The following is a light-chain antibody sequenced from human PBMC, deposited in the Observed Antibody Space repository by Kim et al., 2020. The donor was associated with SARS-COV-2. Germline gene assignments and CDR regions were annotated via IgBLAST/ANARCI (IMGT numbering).Light chain of an antibody. CDR1: QGISNH. CDR3: QQYNRYPLT. Sequence: DIQMTQSPSSLSASVGDRVTITCRASQGISNHLAWFQQKPGKAPKSLIYAASSLHSGVPSKFSGSGSGTDFTLTISSLQPEDFATYYCQQYNRYPLTFGGGTKVEIK. CDR2: AAS. J-gene: IGKJ4*01. V-gene: IGKV1-16*02.